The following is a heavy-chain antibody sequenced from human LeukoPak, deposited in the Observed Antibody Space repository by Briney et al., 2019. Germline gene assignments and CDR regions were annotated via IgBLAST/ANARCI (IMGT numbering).Heavy chain of an antibody. Sequence: PGGSLRLSCAASGFTFDDYGMSWVRQVPEKGLEWVFGINRNGGSTVYADSVRGRFTIFRDNGKNSLYLQMNSLRPEDTALYYCARDRNCGGDCDFDYWGQGTLVTVSS. V-gene: IGHV3-20*04. D-gene: IGHD2-21*02. CDR1: GFTFDDYG. CDR2: INRNGGST. J-gene: IGHJ4*02. CDR3: ARDRNCGGDCDFDY.